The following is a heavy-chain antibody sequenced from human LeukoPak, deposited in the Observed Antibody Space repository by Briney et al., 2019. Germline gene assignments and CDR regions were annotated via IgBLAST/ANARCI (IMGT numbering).Heavy chain of an antibody. CDR3: ARHRSMVPSDP. Sequence: PSETLSLTCTVSGYSISSGFYWGWIRQPPGKGLEWIGSIYHSGSTYYNPSLKSRVTISVDTSKNQFSLKLSSVTAADTAVYYCARHRSMVPSDPWGQGTLVTVSS. CDR1: GYSISSGFY. V-gene: IGHV4-38-2*02. J-gene: IGHJ5*02. D-gene: IGHD3-10*01. CDR2: IYHSGST.